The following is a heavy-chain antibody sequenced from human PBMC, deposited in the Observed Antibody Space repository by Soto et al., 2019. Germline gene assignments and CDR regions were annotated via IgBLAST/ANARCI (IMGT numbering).Heavy chain of an antibody. Sequence: QVQLVQSGAEVKKPGASVKVSCKASGYTFNRYAISWVRQAPGQGLEGMGWISAYNGTPNYVQKLQGRVTITTDTYTSTGDMQLKSRRPDDAAVYYCAREGYYGWGIVEYLGQGSLVTLSS. CDR3: AREGYYGWGIVEY. J-gene: IGHJ4*02. CDR1: GYTFNRYA. D-gene: IGHD3-10*01. CDR2: ISAYNGTP. V-gene: IGHV1-18*01.